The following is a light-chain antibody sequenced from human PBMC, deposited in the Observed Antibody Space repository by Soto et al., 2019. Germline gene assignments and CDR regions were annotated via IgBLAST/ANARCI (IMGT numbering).Light chain of an antibody. CDR2: GAS. CDR3: QQYNNWPEWT. Sequence: EIVMTQSLATLSLSPWERAALFXEASQSVSSSSLAWYQQKPGQAPRLLIYGASTRATGIPARFSGSGSGTEFTLTISSLQSEDFAVYYCQQYNNWPEWTFGQGTKVDI. J-gene: IGKJ1*01. V-gene: IGKV3-15*01. CDR1: QSVSSSS.